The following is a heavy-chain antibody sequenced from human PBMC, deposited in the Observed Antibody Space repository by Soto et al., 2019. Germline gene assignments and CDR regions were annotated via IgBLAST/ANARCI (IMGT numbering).Heavy chain of an antibody. V-gene: IGHV3-9*01. J-gene: IGHJ4*02. Sequence: EVQLVESGGRLVQPGKSLRLSCVASGFTFDDYAMHWVRQGPGKGLECVSGISANGGSIRYGESVKGRFTISRDNAKNSLLMQMNSLSAQDTALYYCAKSGEPGVVAATSFDFWGQGTLVTVSS. CDR3: AKSGEPGVVAATSFDF. CDR2: ISANGGSI. CDR1: GFTFDDYA. D-gene: IGHD2-15*01.